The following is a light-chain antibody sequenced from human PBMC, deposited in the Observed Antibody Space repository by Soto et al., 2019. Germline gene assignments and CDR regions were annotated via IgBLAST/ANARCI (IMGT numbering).Light chain of an antibody. V-gene: IGLV2-14*01. Sequence: QSALTQPASVSGSPGQSISISCTGNSSDVGGYKYVSWYQQHPGKAPKLMIYDVNNRPSGVSDRFSGSKSGNTASLTISGLQAEDEADCYCSSYTSSSTLVFGTGTKLTVL. J-gene: IGLJ1*01. CDR3: SSYTSSSTLV. CDR2: DVN. CDR1: SSDVGGYKY.